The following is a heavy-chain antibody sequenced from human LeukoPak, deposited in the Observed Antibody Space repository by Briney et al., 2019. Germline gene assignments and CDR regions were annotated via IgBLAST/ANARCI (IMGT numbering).Heavy chain of an antibody. CDR2: ISACNGNT. J-gene: IGHJ4*02. CDR3: ARTDCSGGSCPIDY. V-gene: IGHV1-18*04. CDR1: GYTFTSYG. D-gene: IGHD2-15*01. Sequence: GASVKVSCKASGYTFTSYGISWVRQAPGQGLEWMGWISACNGNTNYAQKLQGRVTMTTDTPTSTAYMELRSLRSDDTAVYYCARTDCSGGSCPIDYWGQGTLVTVSS.